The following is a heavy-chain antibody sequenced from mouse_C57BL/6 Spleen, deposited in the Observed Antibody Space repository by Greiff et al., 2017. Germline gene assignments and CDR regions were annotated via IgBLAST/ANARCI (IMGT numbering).Heavy chain of an antibody. CDR3: ARPLHSYYAMDY. J-gene: IGHJ4*01. Sequence: EVKLVESGGDLVKPGGSLKLSCAASGFTFSSYGMSWVRQTPDKRLEWVATFRSGGSYTYYPDSVKGRVTISIDKAKNTLYLELSRLKSEDTAMYYCARPLHSYYAMDYWGQGTSVTVSS. CDR1: GFTFSSYG. CDR2: FRSGGSYT. V-gene: IGHV5-6*01. D-gene: IGHD2-10*01.